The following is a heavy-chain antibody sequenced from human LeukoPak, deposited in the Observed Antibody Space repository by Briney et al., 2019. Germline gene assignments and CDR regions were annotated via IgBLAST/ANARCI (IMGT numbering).Heavy chain of an antibody. Sequence: GSSVKVSCKASGGTFSSYAISWVRQAPGQGLEWMGGIIPIFCTANYAQKFQGRVTITADESPSTAYMELSSLSSEETAVYYCARVKEGSITIFGVVTNPNWFDPWGQGTLVTVSS. J-gene: IGHJ5*02. CDR2: IIPIFCTA. CDR3: ARVKEGSITIFGVVTNPNWFDP. V-gene: IGHV1-69*01. D-gene: IGHD3-3*01. CDR1: GGTFSSYA.